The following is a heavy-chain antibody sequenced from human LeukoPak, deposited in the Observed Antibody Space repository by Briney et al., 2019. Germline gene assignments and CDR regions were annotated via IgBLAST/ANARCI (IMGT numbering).Heavy chain of an antibody. CDR3: VKDRPCGSYRPMDA. V-gene: IGHV3-23*01. D-gene: IGHD5-12*01. J-gene: IGHJ6*02. CDR2: VSGSDDT. Sequence: GGSLRLSCATSGFTLGDYAMTWVRQPPGKGLEWVSSVSGSDDTFYAESVRGRFTIARDISMSTVYLQMNSLRAEDTAVYFCVKDRPCGSYRPMDAWGQGTTVTVSS. CDR1: GFTLGDYA.